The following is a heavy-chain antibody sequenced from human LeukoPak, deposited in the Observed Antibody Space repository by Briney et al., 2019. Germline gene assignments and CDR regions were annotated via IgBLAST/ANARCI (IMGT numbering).Heavy chain of an antibody. CDR3: ARDGLSADLDY. CDR1: GFTAGTFY. J-gene: IGHJ4*02. CDR2: IKQDGSEK. Sequence: GGSLRLSCTASGFTAGTFYMSWVRQAPGKGPEWVANIKQDGSEKYYVDSVKGRFTISRDNAKNSLFLQMNSLRAEDTALYYCARDGLSADLDYWGQGTLVTVSS. D-gene: IGHD2-2*01. V-gene: IGHV3-7*01.